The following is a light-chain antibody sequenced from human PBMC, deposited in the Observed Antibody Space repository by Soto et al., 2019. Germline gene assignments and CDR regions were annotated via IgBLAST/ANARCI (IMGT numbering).Light chain of an antibody. CDR1: QNISIW. V-gene: IGKV1-5*01. Sequence: DIQMTQSPSTLSASVGDRVTITCRASQNISIWLAWYQQRPGRAPRLLIYDSSSLESGVPSTFSGSGSGTEFSLTISNLRPDDFATYYCQHYNSYSEAFGQGTKV. CDR3: QHYNSYSEA. J-gene: IGKJ1*01. CDR2: DSS.